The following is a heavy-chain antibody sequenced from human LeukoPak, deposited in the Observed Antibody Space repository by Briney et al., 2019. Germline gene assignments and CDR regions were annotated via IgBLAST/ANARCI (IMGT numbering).Heavy chain of an antibody. Sequence: PSETLSLTCAVYGGSFSGYYWSWIRQPPGKGLEWIGEINHSGSTNYNPSLKSRVSISVNASKNQFSLNLISVTAADTAVYYCARPVRKRGYYYMDVWGKGTTVTVSS. CDR3: ARPVRKRGYYYMDV. CDR2: INHSGST. J-gene: IGHJ6*03. CDR1: GGSFSGYY. V-gene: IGHV4-34*01. D-gene: IGHD3-10*01.